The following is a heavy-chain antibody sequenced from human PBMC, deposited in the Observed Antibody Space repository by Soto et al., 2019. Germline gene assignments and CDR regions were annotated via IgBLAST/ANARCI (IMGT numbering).Heavy chain of an antibody. CDR1: GFTFSSYA. V-gene: IGHV3-23*01. J-gene: IGHJ4*02. Sequence: EVQLLESGGGLVQPGGSLRLSCAASGFTFSSYAMSWVHQAPGKGLEWVSAISGSGGSTYYADSVKGRFTISRDNSKNTLYLQMNSLRAEDTAVYYCAKDPYGSGSYRDWVDYWGQGTLVTVSS. CDR3: AKDPYGSGSYRDWVDY. CDR2: ISGSGGST. D-gene: IGHD3-10*01.